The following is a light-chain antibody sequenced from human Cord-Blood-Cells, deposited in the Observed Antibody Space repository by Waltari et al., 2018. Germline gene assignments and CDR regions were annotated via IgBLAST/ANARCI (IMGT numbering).Light chain of an antibody. J-gene: IGLJ3*02. CDR1: SSYVGGYNY. CDR2: DVS. V-gene: IGLV2-14*03. Sequence: QSALTQPASVSGSPGQSITISCTGTSSYVGGYNYVSWYQQHPGKAPKLMIYDVSNRPSGVSNRFSGSKSGNTASLTISGLQAEDEADYYCSSYTSSSTEFGGGTKLTVL. CDR3: SSYTSSSTE.